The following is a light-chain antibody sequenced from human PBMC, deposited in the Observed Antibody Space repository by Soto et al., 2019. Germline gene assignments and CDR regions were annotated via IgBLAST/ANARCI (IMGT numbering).Light chain of an antibody. CDR3: HQYGRSESSIS. Sequence: ESVLTQSPGTLSLSPGDRATLSCRASQSVRSGHLAWYQQKPGQAPRLVIYDASTRATGIPDRFSGGGSGTDFTLTISRVEPEDFAVYYGHQYGRSESSISFGPGTKVEIK. V-gene: IGKV3-20*01. CDR1: QSVRSGH. CDR2: DAS. J-gene: IGKJ3*01.